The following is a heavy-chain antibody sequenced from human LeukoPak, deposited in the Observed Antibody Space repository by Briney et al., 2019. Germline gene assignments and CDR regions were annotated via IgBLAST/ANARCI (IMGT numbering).Heavy chain of an antibody. D-gene: IGHD1-7*01. J-gene: IGHJ6*03. V-gene: IGHV3-48*03. Sequence: PGGSLRLSCAASGFSISSYEMNWVRKAPGKGLEWVSHISSSGSTIWYADSVKGRFTISRDNAKNSLYLQMNSLRAEDTAVYYCARVELAPYYYYMDVWGKGTTVTVSS. CDR2: ISSSGSTI. CDR1: GFSISSYE. CDR3: ARVELAPYYYYMDV.